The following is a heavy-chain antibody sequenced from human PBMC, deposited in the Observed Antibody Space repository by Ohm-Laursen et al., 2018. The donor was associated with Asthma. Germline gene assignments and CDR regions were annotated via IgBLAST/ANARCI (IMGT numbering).Heavy chain of an antibody. CDR3: AKDLKGIAIRVYYYGMDV. D-gene: IGHD6-13*01. V-gene: IGHV3-30*18. CDR2: ISYDGSNK. CDR1: GFTFSSYG. J-gene: IGHJ6*02. Sequence: SLRLSCAASGFTFSSYGMHWVRQAPGKGLEWVAVISYDGSNKYYADSVKGRFTISRDNAKNSLYPQMNSLRAEDTAVYYCAKDLKGIAIRVYYYGMDVWGQGTTVTVSS.